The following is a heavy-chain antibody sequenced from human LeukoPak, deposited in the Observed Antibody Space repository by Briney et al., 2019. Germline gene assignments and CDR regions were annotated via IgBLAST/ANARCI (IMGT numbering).Heavy chain of an antibody. Sequence: GGSLRLSCAASGFTFSSYGMHWVRQAPGKGLEWVAVIWYDGSNKYYADSVKGRFTISRDNSKNALYLQMNSLRAEDTAVYYCARDEGVPTNYRFDYWGQGTLVTVSS. CDR2: IWYDGSNK. CDR3: ARDEGVPTNYRFDY. CDR1: GFTFSSYG. V-gene: IGHV3-33*01. J-gene: IGHJ4*02. D-gene: IGHD4-11*01.